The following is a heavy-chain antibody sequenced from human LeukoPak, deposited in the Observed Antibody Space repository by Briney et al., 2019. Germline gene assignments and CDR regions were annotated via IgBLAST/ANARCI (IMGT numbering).Heavy chain of an antibody. V-gene: IGHV1-2*04. D-gene: IGHD2-15*01. CDR2: INPNSGGT. CDR3: ARARRYCSGGSCYPEYFQH. Sequence: GASVKVSCKASGYTFTGYYMHWVRQAPGQGLEWMGWINPNSGGTNYAQKFQGWVTMTRDTSISTAYMGLSRLRSDDTAVYYCARARRYCSGGSCYPEYFQHWGQGTLVTVSS. J-gene: IGHJ1*01. CDR1: GYTFTGYY.